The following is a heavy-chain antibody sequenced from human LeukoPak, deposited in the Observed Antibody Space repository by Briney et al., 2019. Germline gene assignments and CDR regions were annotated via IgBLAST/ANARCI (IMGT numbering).Heavy chain of an antibody. J-gene: IGHJ4*02. Sequence: SETLSLTCTVSGGSISSGGYYWSWIRQPPGKGLEWIGYIYYSGSTNYNPSLKSRVTISVDTSKNQFSLKLSSVTAADTAVYYCARAFGYSYGYEWFDYWGQGTLVTVSS. CDR2: IYYSGST. D-gene: IGHD5-18*01. CDR1: GGSISSGGYY. CDR3: ARAFGYSYGYEWFDY. V-gene: IGHV4-61*08.